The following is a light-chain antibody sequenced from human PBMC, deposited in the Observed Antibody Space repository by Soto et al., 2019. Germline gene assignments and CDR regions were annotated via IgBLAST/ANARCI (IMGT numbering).Light chain of an antibody. CDR2: GNH. CDR3: QSYDNSMSDYV. Sequence: QSALTQPPSVSGAPGQRVTISCTGSSSNIGAANDVHWYQQLPGRAPTLLIYGNHNRPSGVPDRFSGSKSGTSASLAITGLQSEDGADYYCQSYDNSMSDYVFGTGPKVTVL. V-gene: IGLV1-40*01. J-gene: IGLJ1*01. CDR1: SSNIGAAND.